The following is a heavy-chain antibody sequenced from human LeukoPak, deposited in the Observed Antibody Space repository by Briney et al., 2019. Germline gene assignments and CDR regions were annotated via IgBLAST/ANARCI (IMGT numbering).Heavy chain of an antibody. CDR3: ARRLMRTSGYYSY. Sequence: SETLSLTCAVYGGSFSGYYWSWIRQPPGKGLEWIGEINHSGSTNYNPSLKSRVTISVDTSKNQFSLKLSSVTAADTAVYYCARRLMRTSGYYSYWGQGTLVTVSS. J-gene: IGHJ4*02. CDR2: INHSGST. V-gene: IGHV4-34*01. CDR1: GGSFSGYY. D-gene: IGHD3-3*01.